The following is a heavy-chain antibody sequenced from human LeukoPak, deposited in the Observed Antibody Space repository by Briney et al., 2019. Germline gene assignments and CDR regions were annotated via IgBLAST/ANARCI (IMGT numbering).Heavy chain of an antibody. CDR2: ITSTGTTT. Sequence: ASVKVSCKASGYNLNTYHMHWVRQAPGQGLEWMGIITSTGTTTICAQKFQGRVTMTRDTSTSTVYMDLSSLRAEDTAVYYCARGTAGYSSAGGRGFDPWGQGTLVTVSS. V-gene: IGHV1-46*02. CDR3: ARGTAGYSSAGGRGFDP. J-gene: IGHJ5*02. CDR1: GYNLNTYH. D-gene: IGHD6-19*01.